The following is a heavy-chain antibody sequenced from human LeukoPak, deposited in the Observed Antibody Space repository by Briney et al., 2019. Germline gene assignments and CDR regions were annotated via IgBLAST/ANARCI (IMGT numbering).Heavy chain of an antibody. CDR2: ISAYNGNT. D-gene: IGHD1-7*01. CDR1: GYTFTGYY. Sequence: AASVKVSCKASGYTFTGYYMHWVRQAPGQGLEWMGWISAYNGNTNYAQKLQGRVTMTTDTSTSTAYMELRSLRSDDTAVYYCASGNYVFGRAPIDYWGQGTLVTVSS. CDR3: ASGNYVFGRAPIDY. J-gene: IGHJ4*02. V-gene: IGHV1-18*04.